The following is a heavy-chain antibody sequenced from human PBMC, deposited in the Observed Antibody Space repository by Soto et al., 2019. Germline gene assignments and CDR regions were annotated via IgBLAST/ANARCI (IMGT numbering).Heavy chain of an antibody. Sequence: HPGGSLRLSCAASGFTFSHYGMHWVRQAPGKGLEWVAVIWYDGSKKDYADSVKGRFTISRDDAKNTLYLQMNSLRVEDTAVYYCARDHSGYYLDYWGQGTLVTVSS. V-gene: IGHV3-33*01. CDR1: GFTFSHYG. D-gene: IGHD5-12*01. CDR2: IWYDGSKK. CDR3: ARDHSGYYLDY. J-gene: IGHJ4*02.